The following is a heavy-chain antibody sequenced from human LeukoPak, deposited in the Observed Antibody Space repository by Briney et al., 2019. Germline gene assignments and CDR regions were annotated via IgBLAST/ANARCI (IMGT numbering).Heavy chain of an antibody. CDR2: INPNSGGT. V-gene: IGHV1-2*02. D-gene: IGHD1-7*01. CDR1: GYTFTGYY. J-gene: IGHJ3*02. CDR3: ARAGITGTTQAFDI. Sequence: ASVKVSCKASGYTFTGYYMHWVRQAPGQGLEWMGWINPNSGGTNYAQKFQGRVTMTRDTSISTAYMELSRLRSDDTAVYYCARAGITGTTQAFDIWGQGTMVTVSS.